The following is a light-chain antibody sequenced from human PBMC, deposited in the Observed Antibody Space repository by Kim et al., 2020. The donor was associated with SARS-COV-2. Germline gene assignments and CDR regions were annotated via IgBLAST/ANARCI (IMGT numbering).Light chain of an antibody. Sequence: GQSITISCTGTSSDICGYNYVSWFQQHPGNAPKLMIYDVSNRPSGISNRFSGSKSGNTASLTISGLQAEDEADYYCSSYTSSDTSVFGTGTKVTVL. J-gene: IGLJ1*01. CDR2: DVS. CDR1: SSDICGYNY. V-gene: IGLV2-14*03. CDR3: SSYTSSDTSV.